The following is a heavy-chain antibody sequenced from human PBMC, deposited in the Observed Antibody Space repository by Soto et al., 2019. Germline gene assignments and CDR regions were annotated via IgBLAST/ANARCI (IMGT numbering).Heavy chain of an antibody. CDR3: VRTSLVVAAATREDY. V-gene: IGHV3-74*01. Sequence: SLRLSCAASGFTFSSYWMHWVRQAPGKGLVWVSRINSDGSSTSYAGSVKSRFTISRDNAKNTLYLQMNSLRAEDTAVYYCVRTSLVVAAATREDYWGQGTLVTVSS. D-gene: IGHD2-15*01. J-gene: IGHJ4*02. CDR1: GFTFSSYW. CDR2: INSDGSST.